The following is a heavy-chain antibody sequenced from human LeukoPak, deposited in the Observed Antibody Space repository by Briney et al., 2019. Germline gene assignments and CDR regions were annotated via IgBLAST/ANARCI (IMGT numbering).Heavy chain of an antibody. V-gene: IGHV3-21*01. J-gene: IGHJ4*02. D-gene: IGHD5-18*01. CDR1: GFTLSDYN. Sequence: PGGSLRLSCAASGFTLSDYNMNWVRQAPGKGLEWVSSINSRSRNIYYADSVKGRFTISRDNAKNSLYLQMSSLRAEDTAVYFCARDVDTAAAKTTFDYWGQGTLVTVSS. CDR3: ARDVDTAAAKTTFDY. CDR2: INSRSRNI.